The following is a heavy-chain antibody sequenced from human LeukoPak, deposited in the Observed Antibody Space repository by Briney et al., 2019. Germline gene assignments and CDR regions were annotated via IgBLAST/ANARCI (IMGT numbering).Heavy chain of an antibody. D-gene: IGHD4-11*01. J-gene: IGHJ3*02. Sequence: QPGGSLRLSCAASGFTFSSYAMSWVRQALGKGLEWVSAISGSGGSTYYADSVKGRFTISRDNSKNTLYLQMNSLRAEDTAVYYCANPQFMTTDHDAFDIWGQGTMVTVSS. CDR3: ANPQFMTTDHDAFDI. CDR2: ISGSGGST. V-gene: IGHV3-23*01. CDR1: GFTFSSYA.